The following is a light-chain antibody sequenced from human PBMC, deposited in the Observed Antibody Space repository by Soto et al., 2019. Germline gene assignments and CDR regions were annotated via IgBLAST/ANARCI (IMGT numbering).Light chain of an antibody. J-gene: IGKJ2*01. CDR2: AAS. V-gene: IGKV1-12*01. CDR1: QGVSNW. CDR3: QQANSFPYT. Sequence: DIPMTQSPSSVSASVGDRVTIPCRASQGVSNWLAWYQQKPGKAPKLLIYAASTLRSGVPSRFRGSGSGTDFTFTISSLQPEDFATYYCQQANSFPYTFGQGTKLEIK.